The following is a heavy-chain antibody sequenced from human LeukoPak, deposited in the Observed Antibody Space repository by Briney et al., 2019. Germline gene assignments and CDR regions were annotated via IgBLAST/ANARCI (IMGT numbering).Heavy chain of an antibody. V-gene: IGHV3-66*02. Sequence: GGSLRLSCAASGFTFSSYAMIWVRQAPGKGLEWVSVIHSGGSTYSADSVKGRFTISRDNSKNALYLQMNSLRPEDTAVYYCARMDLWRGAGGWSYFDYWGQGTLVTVSS. CDR1: GFTFSSYA. J-gene: IGHJ4*02. CDR2: IHSGGST. D-gene: IGHD1-14*01. CDR3: ARMDLWRGAGGWSYFDY.